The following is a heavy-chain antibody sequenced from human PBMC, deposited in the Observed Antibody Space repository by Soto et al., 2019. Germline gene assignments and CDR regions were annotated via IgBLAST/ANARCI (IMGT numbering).Heavy chain of an antibody. CDR3: AKVAVVAASTNYMDV. Sequence: GGSLRLSCAASGFTFSSYGMHWVRQAPGKGLEWVAVISYDGGNKYYADSVKGRFTISRDNSKNTLYLQMNSLRAEDTAVYYCAKVAVVAASTNYMDVWGQGTTVTVSS. V-gene: IGHV3-30*18. CDR2: ISYDGGNK. J-gene: IGHJ6*02. D-gene: IGHD2-15*01. CDR1: GFTFSSYG.